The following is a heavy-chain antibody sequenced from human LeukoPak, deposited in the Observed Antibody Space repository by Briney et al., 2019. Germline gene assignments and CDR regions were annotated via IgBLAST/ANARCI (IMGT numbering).Heavy chain of an antibody. CDR1: GGSISSYY. V-gene: IGHV4-59*01. J-gene: IGHJ4*02. CDR3: ARSRGYFDY. CDR2: IYYSGST. D-gene: IGHD6-13*01. Sequence: SETLSLTCTVSGGSISSYYWSWIRQPPGKGLEWIGYIYYSGSTNYNPSLKSRVTISVDTSRNQFSLKLSSVTAADTALYYCARSRGYFDYWGQGTLVTVSS.